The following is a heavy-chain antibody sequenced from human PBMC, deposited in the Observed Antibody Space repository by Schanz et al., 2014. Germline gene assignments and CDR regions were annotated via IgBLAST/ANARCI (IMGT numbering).Heavy chain of an antibody. Sequence: EVQLLESGGGLAQPGGSLRLSCAASGFTLSNYGMSWVRQAPGKGLEWVSVIGVDGTTTYYADSVKGRFTISRDNSKNTLYLQMNSLRAEDTAVYYCARIGGSVFDYWAQGTLVTVSS. V-gene: IGHV3-23*01. D-gene: IGHD3-10*01. CDR3: ARIGGSVFDY. CDR1: GFTLSNYG. CDR2: IGVDGTTT. J-gene: IGHJ4*02.